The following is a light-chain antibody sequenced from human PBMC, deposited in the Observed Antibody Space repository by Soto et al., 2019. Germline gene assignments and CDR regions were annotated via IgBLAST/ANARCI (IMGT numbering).Light chain of an antibody. CDR2: DAS. CDR3: QQSYSTLGT. CDR1: QDISNY. J-gene: IGKJ1*01. V-gene: IGKV1-39*01. Sequence: DIQMTQYPSSLSASVGDRVTITCQASQDISNYLNWYQQRPGKAPKLLIYDASNLETGVPSRFSGSGSGTDFTLTISSLQPEDFATYYCQQSYSTLGTFGQGTKVDIK.